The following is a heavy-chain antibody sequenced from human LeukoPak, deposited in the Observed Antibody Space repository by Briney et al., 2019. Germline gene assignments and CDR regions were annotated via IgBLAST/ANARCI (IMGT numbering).Heavy chain of an antibody. Sequence: ASVKVSCTASGYTFTSYGISWVRQAPGQGLEWMGWISAYNGNTNYAQKLQGRVTMTTDTSTSTAYMELRSLRSDDTAVYYCASTTEYYDFWSGPTHFDYWGQGTLVTVSS. V-gene: IGHV1-18*01. J-gene: IGHJ4*02. CDR1: GYTFTSYG. D-gene: IGHD3-3*01. CDR2: ISAYNGNT. CDR3: ASTTEYYDFWSGPTHFDY.